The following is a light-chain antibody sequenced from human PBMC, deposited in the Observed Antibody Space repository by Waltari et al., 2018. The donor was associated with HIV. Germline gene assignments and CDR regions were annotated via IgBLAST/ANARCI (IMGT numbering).Light chain of an antibody. CDR1: QSVGSY. CDR2: DAS. CDR3: QQYDSSLIT. V-gene: IGKV3-11*01. Sequence: EIVLTQSPATLSLSPGERATLSCRASQSVGSYLAWYQQKPGQAPRLLIYDASNRATGIPARFSGSGSGTDFTLTISRLDPEDFAVYYCQQYDSSLITFGQGTRLEIK. J-gene: IGKJ5*01.